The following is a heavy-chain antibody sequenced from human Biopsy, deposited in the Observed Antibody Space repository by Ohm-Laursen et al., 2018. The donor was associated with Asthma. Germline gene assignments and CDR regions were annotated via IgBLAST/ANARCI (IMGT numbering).Heavy chain of an antibody. CDR1: GVSIRSYY. Sequence: PRTLSLTCTVSGVSIRSYYWTWIRQPPGKGLEWIGNIHYSGSTYSNTSLKSRVTISVDTSKKQISLRLSSLIAADTAVYYCAGFCSGGNCPDHWGQGTLVTVSS. D-gene: IGHD2-15*01. V-gene: IGHV4-59*01. J-gene: IGHJ4*02. CDR2: IHYSGST. CDR3: AGFCSGGNCPDH.